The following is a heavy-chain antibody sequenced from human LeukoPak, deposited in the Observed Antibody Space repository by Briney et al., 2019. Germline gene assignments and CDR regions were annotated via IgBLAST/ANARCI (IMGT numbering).Heavy chain of an antibody. CDR3: ARALIVYPGTGDY. V-gene: IGHV3-21*01. CDR1: GFTFSSYS. Sequence: GGSLRLSCAASGFTFSSYSMNWVRQAPGKGLEWVSSISSSSSYIYYADSVKGRFTISRDNAKNSLYLQMNSLRAEDTAVYYCARALIVYPGTGDYWGQGTLVTVSS. D-gene: IGHD2/OR15-2a*01. CDR2: ISSSSSYI. J-gene: IGHJ4*02.